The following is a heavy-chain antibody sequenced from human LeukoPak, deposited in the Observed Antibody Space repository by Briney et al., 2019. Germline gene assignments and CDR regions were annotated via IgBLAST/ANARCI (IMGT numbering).Heavy chain of an antibody. CDR1: GFTFSSYW. J-gene: IGHJ4*02. CDR3: ARDARPNYYTSGSGI. CDR2: INQHGNEK. Sequence: GGSLRLSCATSGFTFSSYWMSWVRQDPGKGLEWVANINQHGNEKYYVDSVKGRFTISRDNAKNSLYLQMNSLRAGDTAVYYCARDARPNYYTSGSGIWGQGTLVTVSS. D-gene: IGHD3-10*01. V-gene: IGHV3-7*01.